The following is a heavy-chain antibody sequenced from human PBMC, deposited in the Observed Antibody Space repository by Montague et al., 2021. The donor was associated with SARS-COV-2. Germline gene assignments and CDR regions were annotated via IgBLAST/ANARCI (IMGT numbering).Heavy chain of an antibody. V-gene: IGHV4-31*03. Sequence: TLSLTCTVYGDSISSGGYFWNWIRQHPEKGLEYIGYISYSGSTYYNPSFRSRVSISMDTSENQFSLKMNSVTAADTAVYYCAESVRLDSSNPFEYWGQGILVTVSS. J-gene: IGHJ4*02. CDR1: GDSISSGGYF. CDR3: AESVRLDSSNPFEY. CDR2: ISYSGST. D-gene: IGHD4-11*01.